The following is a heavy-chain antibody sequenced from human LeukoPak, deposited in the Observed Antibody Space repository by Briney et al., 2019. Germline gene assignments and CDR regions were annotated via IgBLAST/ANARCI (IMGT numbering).Heavy chain of an antibody. V-gene: IGHV3-7*01. Sequence: PGGSLRLSCGASGLTFSGAWISWGRQAPGKGRGWGANINQVGSIKYYVDSVKGRFTISRDNGKNSLYLQMNSVRAEDKAVYYCARDVNYYGSGANWFDPWGQGTLVTVSS. D-gene: IGHD3-10*01. CDR1: GLTFSGAW. J-gene: IGHJ5*02. CDR2: INQVGSIK. CDR3: ARDVNYYGSGANWFDP.